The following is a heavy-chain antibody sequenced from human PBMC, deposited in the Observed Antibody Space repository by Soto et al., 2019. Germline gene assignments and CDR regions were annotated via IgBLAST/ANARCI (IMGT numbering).Heavy chain of an antibody. CDR2: ISDSGST. Sequence: SETLSLTCTVSGGSVSSSSYYWSWIRQPPGKGLEWIGFISDSGSTNYNPSLKSRVTISVDTSKNQFSLKLSSVTAADTAVYYCARAHSSGYYYPFDYWGQGTLVTVSS. V-gene: IGHV4-61*01. CDR1: GGSVSSSSYY. D-gene: IGHD3-22*01. CDR3: ARAHSSGYYYPFDY. J-gene: IGHJ4*02.